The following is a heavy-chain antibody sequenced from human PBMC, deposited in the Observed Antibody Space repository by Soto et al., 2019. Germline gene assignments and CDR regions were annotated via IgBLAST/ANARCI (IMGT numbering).Heavy chain of an antibody. D-gene: IGHD2-2*01. Sequence: GGSLRLSCPASGFTFSSYWMHWVRQAPGKGLVWVSYNNGDGRSTTYAESVKGRFAISRDNAKNTLYLQMNSLRAEDTAVYYCTRVHSTGFDYWGQGTLVTVSS. CDR3: TRVHSTGFDY. CDR2: NNGDGRST. V-gene: IGHV3-74*01. CDR1: GFTFSSYW. J-gene: IGHJ4*02.